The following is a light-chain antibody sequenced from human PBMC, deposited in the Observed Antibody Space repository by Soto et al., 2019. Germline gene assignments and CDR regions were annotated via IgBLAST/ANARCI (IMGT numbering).Light chain of an antibody. CDR3: AAWDDSLNEVV. J-gene: IGLJ2*01. Sequence: QSVLTQPPSASGTPGQRVTISCSGSSSNIGSNTVNWYQQLPGTAPKLLIYSNNQRPSGVPDRFSGSKSGTSASLAISGLQSADEADYYCAAWDDSLNEVVFGGGTNVTVL. CDR1: SSNIGSNT. CDR2: SNN. V-gene: IGLV1-44*01.